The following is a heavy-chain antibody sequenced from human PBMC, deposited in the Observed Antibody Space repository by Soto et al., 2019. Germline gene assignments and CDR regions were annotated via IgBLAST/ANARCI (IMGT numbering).Heavy chain of an antibody. CDR2: ISYDGSIQ. CDR3: AKDGSSWYSGWFDP. J-gene: IGHJ5*02. CDR1: GFTFSTYG. V-gene: IGHV3-30*18. D-gene: IGHD6-13*01. Sequence: LRLSCAASGFTFSTYGMHWVRQAPGKGLEWVAVISYDGSIQYYADSVKGRFTISRDNSKNTLYLQMNSLRAEDTAVYYCAKDGSSWYSGWFDPWGQGTLVTVSS.